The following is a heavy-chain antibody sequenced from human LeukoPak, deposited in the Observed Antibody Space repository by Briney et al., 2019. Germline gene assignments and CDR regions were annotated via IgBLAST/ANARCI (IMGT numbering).Heavy chain of an antibody. V-gene: IGHV3-21*01. CDR2: ITSSSSYI. CDR3: ARDATCGGDCA. CDR1: GFTFSSYT. Sequence: GGSLRLSCAASGFTFSSYTMNWVRQAPGKGLEWVSSITSSSSYIYYADSVKGRFTISRDNAKNSLYLQMNSLRAEDTAVYYCARDATCGGDCAWGQGTLVTVSS. D-gene: IGHD2-21*02. J-gene: IGHJ5*02.